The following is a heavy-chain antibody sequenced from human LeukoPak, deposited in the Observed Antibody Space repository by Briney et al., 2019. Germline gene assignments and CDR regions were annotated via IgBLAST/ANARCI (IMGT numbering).Heavy chain of an antibody. CDR1: GYTFTGYY. Sequence: ASVKVSCKASGYTFTGYYMHWVRQAPGQGREWMGWINPNSGGTNYAQKFQGRVTMTRDTAISTAYMELSRLRSDDTAVYYCARDRSRWSWVVAATALNFDYWGQGTLVTVSS. J-gene: IGHJ4*02. D-gene: IGHD2-15*01. CDR2: INPNSGGT. CDR3: ARDRSRWSWVVAATALNFDY. V-gene: IGHV1-2*02.